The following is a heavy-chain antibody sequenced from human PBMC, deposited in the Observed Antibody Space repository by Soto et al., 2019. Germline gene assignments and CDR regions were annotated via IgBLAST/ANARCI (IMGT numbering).Heavy chain of an antibody. CDR3: ASTYYDFWSGYRNFDY. Sequence: SETLSLTCTVSGGSISSSSYYWGWIRQPPGKGLEWIGSIYYSGSTYYNPSLKSRVPISVDTAKNHFSLKLSSVTAAYTAVYYCASTYYDFWSGYRNFDYWGQGTLVTVSS. J-gene: IGHJ4*02. D-gene: IGHD3-3*01. CDR2: IYYSGST. CDR1: GGSISSSSYY. V-gene: IGHV4-39*01.